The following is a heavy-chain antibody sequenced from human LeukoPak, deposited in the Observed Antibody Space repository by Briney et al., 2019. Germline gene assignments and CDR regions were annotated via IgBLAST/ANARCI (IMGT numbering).Heavy chain of an antibody. CDR1: GFTFSNFG. CDR2: ISYDGSNK. CDR3: AKDHSSGYFDF. J-gene: IGHJ4*03. Sequence: GGSLRLSCAASGFTFSNFGMHWVRQAPGKGLEWVSVISYDGSNKYYADSVKGRFTISRDSSKSTLYLQMNSLRAEDTALYYCAKDHSSGYFDFWGLGALVTVSS. V-gene: IGHV3-30*18. D-gene: IGHD6-19*01.